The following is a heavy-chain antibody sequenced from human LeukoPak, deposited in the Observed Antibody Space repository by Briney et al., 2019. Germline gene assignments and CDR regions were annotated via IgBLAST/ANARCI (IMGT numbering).Heavy chain of an antibody. V-gene: IGHV4-59*12. CDR3: AREAGYYGSGSKDWFDP. J-gene: IGHJ5*02. Sequence: SETLSLTCTVSGGSISSYYWSWIRQPPGKGLEWIGYIYYSGSTNYNPSLKSRVTISVDTSKNQFSLKLSSVTAADTAVYYCAREAGYYGSGSKDWFDPWGQGTLVTVSS. CDR1: GGSISSYY. CDR2: IYYSGST. D-gene: IGHD3-10*01.